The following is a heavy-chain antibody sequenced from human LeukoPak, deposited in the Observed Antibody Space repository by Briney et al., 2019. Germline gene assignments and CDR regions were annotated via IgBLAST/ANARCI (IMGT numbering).Heavy chain of an antibody. J-gene: IGHJ6*03. CDR3: ARDPYSGNYGNYYYYYMDV. CDR1: GFTVSSNY. Sequence: GGSLRLSCAASGFTVSSNYMNWVRQAPGKGLEWASVTSNGGTTYYADSVKGRFTISSDNSKNSLYLQMNSLGPEDTAVYYCARDPYSGNYGNYYYYYMDVWGKGTTVTVSS. V-gene: IGHV3-66*01. D-gene: IGHD3-22*01. CDR2: TSNGGTT.